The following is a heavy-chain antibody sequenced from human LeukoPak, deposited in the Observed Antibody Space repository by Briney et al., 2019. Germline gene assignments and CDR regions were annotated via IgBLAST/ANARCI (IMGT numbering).Heavy chain of an antibody. CDR1: GFTVSSNY. V-gene: IGHV3-21*01. Sequence: GGSLRLSCAASGFTVSSNYMNWVRQAPGKGLEWVSSISSSSTYIYYADSVKGRFTISRDNAKNSLYLQMNTLRAEDTAVYYCARARMTTVTTWYYYYGMDVWGQGTTVTVSS. J-gene: IGHJ6*02. D-gene: IGHD4-17*01. CDR2: ISSSSTYI. CDR3: ARARMTTVTTWYYYYGMDV.